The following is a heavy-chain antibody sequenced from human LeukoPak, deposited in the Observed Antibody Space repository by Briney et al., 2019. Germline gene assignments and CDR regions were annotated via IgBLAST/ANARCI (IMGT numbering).Heavy chain of an antibody. J-gene: IGHJ6*04. CDR1: GFTFDEYA. Sequence: GGSLRLSCAASGFTFDEYAMHWVRQAPGKGLEWVSGVSWNSGSVGYADSVKGRFTISRDNAKNSLYLQMNSLRAEDTAVYYCAELGITMIGGVWGKGTTVTISS. D-gene: IGHD3-10*02. CDR3: AELGITMIGGV. CDR2: VSWNSGSV. V-gene: IGHV3-9*01.